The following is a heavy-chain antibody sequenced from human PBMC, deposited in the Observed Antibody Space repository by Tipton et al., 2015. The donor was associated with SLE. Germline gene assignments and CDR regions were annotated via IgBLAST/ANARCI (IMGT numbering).Heavy chain of an antibody. D-gene: IGHD3-22*01. J-gene: IGHJ4*02. CDR2: INHSGIT. CDR3: ARGRGSSGLDY. V-gene: IGHV4-34*01. CDR1: GGSFSGYY. Sequence: TLSLTCAVYGGSFSGYYWTWIRQPPGRGLEWIGEINHSGITNYNPSLKSRVTVSVDTSKNQFSPKLSSVTAADTAVYYCARGRGSSGLDYWGQGTLVTVSS.